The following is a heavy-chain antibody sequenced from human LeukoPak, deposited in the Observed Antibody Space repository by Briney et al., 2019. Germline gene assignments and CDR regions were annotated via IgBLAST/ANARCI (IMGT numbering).Heavy chain of an antibody. CDR1: GYTFTGYY. Sequence: ASVKVSCKASGYTFTGYYMHWVRQPPGQGLEWMGWINPNSGGTNYAQKFQGRVTMTRDTSISTAYMELSRLRSDDTAVYYCARGQWIQLWLFDYWGQGTLVTVSS. V-gene: IGHV1-2*02. J-gene: IGHJ4*02. D-gene: IGHD5-18*01. CDR3: ARGQWIQLWLFDY. CDR2: INPNSGGT.